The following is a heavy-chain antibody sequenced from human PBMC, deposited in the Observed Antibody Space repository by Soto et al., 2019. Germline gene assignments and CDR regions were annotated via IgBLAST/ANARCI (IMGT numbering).Heavy chain of an antibody. V-gene: IGHV4-30-4*01. CDR3: ARDNILGILYGGMDV. CDR1: SGSINSGDYH. J-gene: IGHJ6*02. CDR2: IYYSGYT. D-gene: IGHD3-3*01. Sequence: SLTCAVSSGSINSGDYHWSWVRQSPGKDLEWIGYIYYSGYTYYNPSLKSRLTMSVDMAKSQFSLSLTSVTAADTAVYYCARDNILGILYGGMDVWGQGTTVTVSS.